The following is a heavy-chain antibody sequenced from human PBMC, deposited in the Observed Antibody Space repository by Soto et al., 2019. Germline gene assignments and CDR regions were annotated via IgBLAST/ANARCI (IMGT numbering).Heavy chain of an antibody. D-gene: IGHD6-6*01. Sequence: SETLSLTCTVSGGSISSTGYYWGWIRQPPGKGLEWIGYIYHSGSTYYNPSLKSRVTISVDRSKNQFSLKLGSVTAADTAVYYCARYSIAARRGIDYWGQGTLVTVSS. CDR3: ARYSIAARRGIDY. CDR1: GGSISSTGYY. J-gene: IGHJ4*02. V-gene: IGHV4-39*07. CDR2: IYHSGST.